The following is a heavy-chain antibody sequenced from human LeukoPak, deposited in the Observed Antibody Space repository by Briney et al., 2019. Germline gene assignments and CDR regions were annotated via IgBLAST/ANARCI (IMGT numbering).Heavy chain of an antibody. V-gene: IGHV4-30-4*01. Sequence: SQTLSLTCTVSGGSTGSGDYYRSWIRQPPGKGLEWIGYIYYSGSTYYNPSLKSRVTISVDTSKNQFSLKLSSVTAADTAVYYCARNYYDSSGYYSDYWGQGTLVTVSS. J-gene: IGHJ4*02. CDR2: IYYSGST. D-gene: IGHD3-22*01. CDR1: GGSTGSGDYY. CDR3: ARNYYDSSGYYSDY.